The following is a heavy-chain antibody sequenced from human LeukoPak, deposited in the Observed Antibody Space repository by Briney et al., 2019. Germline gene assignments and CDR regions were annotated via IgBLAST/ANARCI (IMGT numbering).Heavy chain of an antibody. J-gene: IGHJ3*02. V-gene: IGHV3-23*01. CDR3: AKGRFGVVATDDAFDI. Sequence: GGSLRLSCAASGFTFSSYAMSWVRQAPGKGLEWVSTISGSSSRTSYADSVKGRFTISRDNSKNTLYLRVNSLRAEDTAIYYCAKGRFGVVATDDAFDIWGQGTIVTVSS. CDR1: GFTFSSYA. CDR2: ISGSSSRT. D-gene: IGHD5-12*01.